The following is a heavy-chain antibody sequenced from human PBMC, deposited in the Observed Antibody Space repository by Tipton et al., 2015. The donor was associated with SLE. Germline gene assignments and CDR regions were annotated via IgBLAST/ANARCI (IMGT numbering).Heavy chain of an antibody. CDR3: ATHADRVY. CDR1: GGSISSSNYY. J-gene: IGHJ4*02. V-gene: IGHV4-39*07. CDR2: VYYSGRT. Sequence: LRLSCTVSGGSISSSNYYWAWIRQPPGKGLEWIGNVYYSGRTNNNPSLKTRVAISVDTSKNQFSLKLTSVTAADTAVYYCATHADRVYWGQGTLVTVSS.